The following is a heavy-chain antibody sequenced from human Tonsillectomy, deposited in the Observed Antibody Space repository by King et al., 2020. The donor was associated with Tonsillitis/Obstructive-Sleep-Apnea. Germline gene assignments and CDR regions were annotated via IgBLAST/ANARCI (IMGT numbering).Heavy chain of an antibody. CDR3: ARGGPWGIALAVPIHFFDD. CDR2: VYYSGST. J-gene: IGHJ4*02. V-gene: IGHV4-59*01. CDR1: GDSISNYY. D-gene: IGHD6-19*01. Sequence: QLQESGPGLMKPSETLTLTCTVSGDSISNYYWSWIRQPPGKGLEWMGYVYYSGSTNYNPSLKSPVTISVDASNNHFSLKLSAVTDADTAVYYCARGGPWGIALAVPIHFFDDWGRGTLVTVSS.